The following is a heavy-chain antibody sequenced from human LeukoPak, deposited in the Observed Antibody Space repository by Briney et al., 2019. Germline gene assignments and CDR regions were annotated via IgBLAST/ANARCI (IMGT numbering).Heavy chain of an antibody. Sequence: ASVKVSCKASGYTFTSYDINWVRQATGQGLEWMGWMNPNSGNTGYAQKFQGRVAMTRNTSISTAYMELSSLRSEDTAVYYCARGRTTEGTMVRGVPRFDYWGQGTLVTVSS. CDR1: GYTFTSYD. D-gene: IGHD3-10*01. J-gene: IGHJ4*02. CDR3: ARGRTTEGTMVRGVPRFDY. V-gene: IGHV1-8*01. CDR2: MNPNSGNT.